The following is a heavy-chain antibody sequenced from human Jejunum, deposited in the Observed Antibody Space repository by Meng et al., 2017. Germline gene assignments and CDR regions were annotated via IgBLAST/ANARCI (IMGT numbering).Heavy chain of an antibody. J-gene: IGHJ4*02. CDR3: AREWSGSFRHFDY. D-gene: IGHD3-16*02. V-gene: IGHV4-4*02. Sequence: GPRLCPGPGLLKPSGALSLPVGRSGGSVSRRCWWSWVRQPPGKGLEWIWEIHNSGSTNYNPSLKSRVTISVDKSKNQFSLKLSSVTAADTAVYYCAREWSGSFRHFDYWGQGTLVTVSS. CDR2: IHNSGST. CDR1: GGSVSRRCW.